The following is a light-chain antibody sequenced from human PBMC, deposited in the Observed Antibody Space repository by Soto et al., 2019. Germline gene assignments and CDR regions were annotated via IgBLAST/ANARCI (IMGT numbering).Light chain of an antibody. CDR3: QQYFDVPFT. Sequence: EIVMTQSPGTLSVSPGERATLSCRASQGVGSNLAWYQQKPGQPPQLIIYWASTRESGVPERFSGSGSGTDFTLTISSLEAEDVAFYWCQQYFDVPFTFGGGTKVEI. J-gene: IGKJ4*01. V-gene: IGKV3-15*01. CDR2: WAS. CDR1: QGVGSN.